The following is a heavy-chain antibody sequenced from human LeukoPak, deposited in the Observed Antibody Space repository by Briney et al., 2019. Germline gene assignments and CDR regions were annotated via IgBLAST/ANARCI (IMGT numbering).Heavy chain of an antibody. D-gene: IGHD1-26*01. CDR3: AREDVVGATTFQIDY. V-gene: IGHV1-69*04. J-gene: IGHJ4*02. Sequence: SVKVSCKASGGTFSSYAISWVRQAPGQGLEWMGRIIPILGIANYAQKFQGRVTITADKSTSTAYMELSSLRSEDTAVYYCAREDVVGATTFQIDYWGQGTLVTVSS. CDR2: IIPILGIA. CDR1: GGTFSSYA.